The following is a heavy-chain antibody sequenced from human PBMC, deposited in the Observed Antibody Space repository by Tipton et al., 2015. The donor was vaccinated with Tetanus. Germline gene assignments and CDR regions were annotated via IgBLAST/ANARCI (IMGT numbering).Heavy chain of an antibody. V-gene: IGHV4-39*02. D-gene: IGHD2-2*01. CDR2: VFDSGTS. CDR3: AEGRRFCSSNSCHEYYFDS. CDR1: GGSISNSEYY. J-gene: IGHJ4*02. Sequence: TLSLTCSLSGGSISNSEYYWAWIRQPPGKGLEWIGSVFDSGTSYYNPSLKSRVTISVDTSKNHFPLRLSSVTAAETAVYYCAEGRRFCSSNSCHEYYFDSWGRGTLVTVSS.